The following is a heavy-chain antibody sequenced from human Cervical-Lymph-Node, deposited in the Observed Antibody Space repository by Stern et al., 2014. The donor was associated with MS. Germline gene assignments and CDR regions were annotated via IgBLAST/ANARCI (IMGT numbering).Heavy chain of an antibody. CDR2: IYDSGST. J-gene: IGHJ5*02. CDR1: GGSISSYY. CDR3: ARGATQAFDP. V-gene: IGHV4-59*01. Sequence: QLQLQASGPGLVKPSETLSLTCTVSGGSISSYYWSWIRQPPVKGLEWIGYIYDSGSTNYNPSLKSRVTISVDTSKNQFSLKLSSVTAADTAVYYCARGATQAFDPWGQGTLVTVSS.